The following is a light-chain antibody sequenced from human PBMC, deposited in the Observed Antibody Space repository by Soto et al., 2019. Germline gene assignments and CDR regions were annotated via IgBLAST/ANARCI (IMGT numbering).Light chain of an antibody. CDR1: SSDVGGYNY. V-gene: IGLV2-14*01. CDR2: DVS. CDR3: SSYTSSSTLLYV. Sequence: QSALTQPASVSGSPGQSITISCTGTSSDVGGYNYVSWYQPHPGKAPKLMIYDVSNRPSGVYNRFSGSKSGNTASLTISGLHAEDEADYYCSSYTSSSTLLYVFGTGTKVTVL. J-gene: IGLJ1*01.